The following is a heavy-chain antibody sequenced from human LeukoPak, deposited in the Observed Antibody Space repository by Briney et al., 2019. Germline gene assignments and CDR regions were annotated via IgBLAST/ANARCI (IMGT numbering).Heavy chain of an antibody. CDR3: ARAKRWGGAFDI. CDR2: INHSGST. J-gene: IGHJ3*02. CDR1: GGSFSGYY. V-gene: IGHV4-34*01. Sequence: PSETLSLTCAVYGGSFSGYYWSWIRQPPGKGLEWIGEINHSGSTNYNPSLKSRVTISVDTSKNQFSLKLSSVTAADTAVYYCARAKRWGGAFDIWGQGTMVTVSS. D-gene: IGHD4-23*01.